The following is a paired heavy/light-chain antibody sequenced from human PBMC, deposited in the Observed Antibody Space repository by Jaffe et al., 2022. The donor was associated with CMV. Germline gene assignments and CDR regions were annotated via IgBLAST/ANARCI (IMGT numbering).Light chain of an antibody. CDR2: DVD. CDR3: LSYAGDYISV. V-gene: IGLV2-11*01. CDR1: SSDVGHYNY. J-gene: IGLJ1*01. Sequence: QSALTQPRSVSGSLGQSVTISCIGTSSDVGHYNYVSWYQQHPGKVPKLIIYDVDERPSGVPDRFSGSKSANTASLTISGLRAEDEADYYCLSYAGDYISVFGGGTKVTVL.
Heavy chain of an antibody. D-gene: IGHD2-8*02. Sequence: EAQLVQSGAEVKKPGDSLKISCKGSGYTFNKYWIGWVRQMPGQGLEWMGIIYPEDSDTTYSPSFQGQVTISVDKSITTAYLQWSSLKASDTAMYYCARHPLGYCTGDRCHYGVDVWGQGTTVTVSS. CDR2: IYPEDSDT. CDR1: GYTFNKYW. J-gene: IGHJ6*02. V-gene: IGHV5-51*01. CDR3: ARHPLGYCTGDRCHYGVDV.